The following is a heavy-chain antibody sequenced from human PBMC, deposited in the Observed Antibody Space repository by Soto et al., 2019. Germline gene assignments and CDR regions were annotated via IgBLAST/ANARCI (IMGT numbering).Heavy chain of an antibody. Sequence: GGSLRLSCAASGFTFSSYAMHWVRQAPGKGLEWVAVISYDGSNKYYADSVKGRFTISRDNSKNTLYLQMNSLRAEDTAVYYCARDKVYGDYFEGRELGCLDYWGQGTLVTVSS. D-gene: IGHD4-17*01. J-gene: IGHJ4*02. CDR2: ISYDGSNK. CDR3: ARDKVYGDYFEGRELGCLDY. V-gene: IGHV3-30-3*01. CDR1: GFTFSSYA.